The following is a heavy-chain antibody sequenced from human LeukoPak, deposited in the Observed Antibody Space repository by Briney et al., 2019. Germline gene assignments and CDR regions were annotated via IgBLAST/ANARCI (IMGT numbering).Heavy chain of an antibody. CDR1: GYTFTSYG. CDR2: ISAYNGNT. CDR3: ARDLGQDSENWFDP. J-gene: IGHJ5*02. Sequence: ASVKVSCKASGYTFTSYGISWVRQAPGQGLEWMGWISAYNGNTNYAQKLQGRVTMTTDTSTSTAYMELRSLRSDDTAVYYCARDLGQDSENWFDPWAREPWSPSPQ. D-gene: IGHD1-14*01. V-gene: IGHV1-18*01.